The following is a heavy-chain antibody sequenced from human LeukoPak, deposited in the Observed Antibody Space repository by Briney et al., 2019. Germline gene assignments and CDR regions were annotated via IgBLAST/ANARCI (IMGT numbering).Heavy chain of an antibody. D-gene: IGHD2-8*01. Sequence: SETLSLTCAVYGGSFSGYYWSWIRQHPGKGLEWIGYIYYSGSTYYNPSLKSRVTISVDTSKNQFSLKLSSVTAADTAVYYCARVPLYCTNGVCYYYYGMDVWGQGTTVTVS. CDR1: GGSFSGYY. V-gene: IGHV4-31*11. CDR2: IYYSGST. J-gene: IGHJ6*02. CDR3: ARVPLYCTNGVCYYYYGMDV.